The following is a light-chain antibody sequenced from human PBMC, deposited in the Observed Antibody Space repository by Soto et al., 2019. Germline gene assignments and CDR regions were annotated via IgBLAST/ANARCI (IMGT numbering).Light chain of an antibody. J-gene: IGLJ2*01. CDR2: DVT. V-gene: IGLV2-14*03. CDR1: SSDVGGYNE. Sequence: QSALTQPASVSGSPGQSTTLSCTGTSSDVGGYNEDSWYQQRPGKVPKLMIYDVTNRPSGVSNRFSGSKSGNTASLTISGRQDEDEAYYYCSSHAAGSTLIFGGGTKVTVL. CDR3: SSHAAGSTLI.